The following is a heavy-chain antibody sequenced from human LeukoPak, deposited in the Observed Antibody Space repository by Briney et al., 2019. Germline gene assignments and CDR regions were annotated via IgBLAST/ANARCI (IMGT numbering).Heavy chain of an antibody. J-gene: IGHJ5*02. CDR3: AKRAVATISWFDP. Sequence: PGGSLRLSCAASGFTFSSYAMGWVRQAPGKGLEWVSTISAGGGTTYYADSVKGRFTISRDNSKNTLYLQMNSLRAEDTAVYYCAKRAVATISWFDPWGQGTLVTVSS. CDR2: ISAGGGTT. V-gene: IGHV3-23*01. CDR1: GFTFSSYA. D-gene: IGHD5-12*01.